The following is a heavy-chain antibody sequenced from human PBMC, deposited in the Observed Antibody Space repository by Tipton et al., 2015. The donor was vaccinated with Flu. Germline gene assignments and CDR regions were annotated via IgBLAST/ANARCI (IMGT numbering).Heavy chain of an antibody. CDR3: ARDGWSGSYSDY. Sequence: QSGPEVKKPGASMKVSCRTSGYTFTSYDISWMRQAPGQGLEWMGWISVHNGNTNYAQNLQGRVTMTTDTSTGTAYMELRSLRSDDTALYYCARDGWSGSYSDYWGQGTLVTVSS. J-gene: IGHJ4*02. D-gene: IGHD1-26*01. V-gene: IGHV1-18*04. CDR2: ISVHNGNT. CDR1: GYTFTSYD.